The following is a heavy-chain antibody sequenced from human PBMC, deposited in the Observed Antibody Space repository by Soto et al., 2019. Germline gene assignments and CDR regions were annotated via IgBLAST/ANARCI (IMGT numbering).Heavy chain of an antibody. CDR3: ARVTVVVTATGVRRNWYFDL. D-gene: IGHD2-21*02. Sequence: VQLLESGGGLVQPGESLRLSCADSGFTFSSYAVSWARQAPGKGLEWVSTAIGSSTYYADSVKGRFTMSRDNSKNTLYLQMNRLRVEDTAVYFCARVTVVVTATGVRRNWYFDLWGRGTLVTVSS. CDR2: TAIGSST. J-gene: IGHJ2*01. V-gene: IGHV3-23*01. CDR1: GFTFSSYA.